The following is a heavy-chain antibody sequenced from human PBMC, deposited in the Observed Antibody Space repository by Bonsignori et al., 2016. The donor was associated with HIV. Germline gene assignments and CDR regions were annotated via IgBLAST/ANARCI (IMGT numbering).Heavy chain of an antibody. V-gene: IGHV4-38-2*01. CDR2: IYHSGST. D-gene: IGHD1-26*01. J-gene: IGHJ4*02. CDR3: ARHVGRWEDRVDY. Sequence: WIRQPPGKGLEWIGSIYHSGSTYYNPSLKSRVTISVDTSKNQFSLKLSSVTAADTAVYYCARHVGRWEDRVDYWGQGTLVTVSS.